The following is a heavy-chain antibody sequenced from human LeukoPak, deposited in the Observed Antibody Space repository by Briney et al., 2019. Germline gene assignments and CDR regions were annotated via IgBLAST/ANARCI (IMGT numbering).Heavy chain of an antibody. CDR2: ISIDGSST. V-gene: IGHV3-74*01. CDR3: SRDQSPGWSDP. Sequence: HPGGSLRLSCAASGFTFSSYWMHWVRQAPGKGLVWVSRISIDGSSTSYADSVKGRFTISRDNAKNTLYLQMNSLRAEDTAIYYCSRDQSPGWSDPWGQGTLVTVSS. CDR1: GFTFSSYW. J-gene: IGHJ5*02.